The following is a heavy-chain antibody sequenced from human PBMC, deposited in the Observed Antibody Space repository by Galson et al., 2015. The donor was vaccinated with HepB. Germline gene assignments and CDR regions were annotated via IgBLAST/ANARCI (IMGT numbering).Heavy chain of an antibody. Sequence: QSGAEVKKPGESLRVSCQSSGYTFTNYWIGWVRQMPGKGLEWMGIIYPGDSDTKYSPSFQGQVTISADKSISTAYLQWSSLKASDTAMYYCARHDSSWDDGEDGYYYYMDVWGKGTTVTVSS. CDR2: IYPGDSDT. V-gene: IGHV5-51*01. J-gene: IGHJ6*03. CDR3: ARHDSSWDDGEDGYYYYMDV. CDR1: GYTFTNYW. D-gene: IGHD6-13*01.